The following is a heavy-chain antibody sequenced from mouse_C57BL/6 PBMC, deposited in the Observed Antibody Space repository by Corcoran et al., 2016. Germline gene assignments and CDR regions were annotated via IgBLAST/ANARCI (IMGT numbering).Heavy chain of an antibody. D-gene: IGHD2-1*01. V-gene: IGHV14-3*01. Sequence: EVPLQQSVAELVRPGASVKLSCITSGFNIKNTFMHWVKQRPEQGLEWIGKIDPANGYTKYAPTFQDKATITADTSSNTAYLQLSSLTSEDTAIYYCARGHYDNPYWYFDVGGTGTTVTVSS. CDR3: ARGHYDNPYWYFDV. CDR2: IDPANGYT. J-gene: IGHJ1*03. CDR1: GFNIKNTF.